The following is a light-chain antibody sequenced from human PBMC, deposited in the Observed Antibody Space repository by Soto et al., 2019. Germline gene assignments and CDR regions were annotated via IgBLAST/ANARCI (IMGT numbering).Light chain of an antibody. V-gene: IGLV2-14*01. Sequence: QSALTQPASVSGSPGQSITISCTGTSSDVGGYNYVSWYQQHPGKAPKHMIYDVSNRPSGVSNRFSGSKSGNTASLTISGLQAEDEADYYCSSYTSSRTQHVFGTGTKRTVL. CDR1: SSDVGGYNY. CDR3: SSYTSSRTQHV. J-gene: IGLJ1*01. CDR2: DVS.